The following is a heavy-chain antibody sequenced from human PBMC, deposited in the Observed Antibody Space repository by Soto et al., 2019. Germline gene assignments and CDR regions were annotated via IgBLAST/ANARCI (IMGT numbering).Heavy chain of an antibody. V-gene: IGHV1-69*01. J-gene: IGHJ6*04. Sequence: QVELVQSGAEVKKPGSSVKVSCKASGGNFITFAISWVRQAPGQGLEWMGEIIPISSTTKSAHKFQDRVTISGDGSSSTVHMELRSLKYEDTSIYFCAKKRGNDPVGSYGLDVGGEGSAVTVTS. CDR3: AKKRGNDPVGSYGLDV. CDR1: GGNFITFA. CDR2: IIPISSTT. D-gene: IGHD1-1*01.